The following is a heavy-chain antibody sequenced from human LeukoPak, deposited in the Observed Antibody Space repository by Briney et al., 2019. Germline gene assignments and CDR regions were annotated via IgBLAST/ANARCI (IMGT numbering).Heavy chain of an antibody. D-gene: IGHD2-2*01. CDR2: INSDGSST. V-gene: IGHV3-74*01. CDR3: ARRGQDCSSTSCYAGAFDY. CDR1: GFTFISYW. J-gene: IGHJ4*02. Sequence: PGGSLRLSCAAAGFTFISYWTASVRHAPGKGLVWVSRINSDGSSTSYADSVKGRFTISRDNAKNTLYLQMNSLRAEDTAVYYCARRGQDCSSTSCYAGAFDYWGQGTLVTVSS.